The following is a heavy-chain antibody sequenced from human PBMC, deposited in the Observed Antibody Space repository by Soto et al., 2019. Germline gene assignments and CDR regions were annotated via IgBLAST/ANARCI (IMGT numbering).Heavy chain of an antibody. V-gene: IGHV3-53*04. J-gene: IGHJ2*01. CDR2: IFSGGST. CDR1: GSTASGNT. Sequence: EVQLVESGGGLVQPGGSLGLSFPASGSTASGNTMSGVRQAQGKGLEWVSVIFSGGSTYYTDSVKGRFTISRHNSKNTLYLQMNSLRAEDTAVYYCARDRFPFDLWGRGTLVTVSS. D-gene: IGHD3-10*01. CDR3: ARDRFPFDL.